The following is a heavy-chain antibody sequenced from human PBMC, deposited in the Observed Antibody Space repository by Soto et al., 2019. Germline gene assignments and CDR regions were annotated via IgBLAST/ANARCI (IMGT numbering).Heavy chain of an antibody. Sequence: ASVKVACKASGYTFTSYGSSWVRQAPGQGLEWMGWISAYNGNTNYAQKLQGRVTMTTDTSTSTAYMELRSLRSDDTAVYYCARDSPYYYDSSGPDAFDIWGQGTMVTVSS. CDR1: GYTFTSYG. J-gene: IGHJ3*02. CDR2: ISAYNGNT. CDR3: ARDSPYYYDSSGPDAFDI. V-gene: IGHV1-18*01. D-gene: IGHD3-22*01.